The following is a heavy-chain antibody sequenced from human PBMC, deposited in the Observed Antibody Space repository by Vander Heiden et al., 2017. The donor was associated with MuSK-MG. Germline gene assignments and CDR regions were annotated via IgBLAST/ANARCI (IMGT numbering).Heavy chain of an antibody. CDR1: GYSFTSYW. V-gene: IGHV5-51*01. CDR2: IYPGDSDT. J-gene: IGHJ3*02. CDR3: ARGGGVGASRGSAFDI. Sequence: EVQLVLSGAEVKKPGESLKISCKGSGYSFTSYWIGWVRQMPGKGLEWMGFIYPGDSDTRYSPPFQGQVTISADKSISTAYLQWSSLRASDTAMYYGARGGGVGASRGSAFDIWCQGTMVTVSS. D-gene: IGHD1-26*01.